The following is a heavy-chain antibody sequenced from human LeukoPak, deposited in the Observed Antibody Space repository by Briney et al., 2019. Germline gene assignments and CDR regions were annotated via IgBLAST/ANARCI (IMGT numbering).Heavy chain of an antibody. J-gene: IGHJ4*02. CDR1: GGSFSGYY. CDR3: ARGGPLYDYVWGSYRPGDFDY. V-gene: IGHV4-34*01. Sequence: PSETLPLTCAVYGGSFSGYYWSWIRQPPGKGLEWIGEINHSGSTNYNPSLKSRVTISVDTSKNQFSLKLSSVTAADTAVYYCARGGPLYDYVWGSYRPGDFDYWGQGTLVTVSS. D-gene: IGHD3-16*02. CDR2: INHSGST.